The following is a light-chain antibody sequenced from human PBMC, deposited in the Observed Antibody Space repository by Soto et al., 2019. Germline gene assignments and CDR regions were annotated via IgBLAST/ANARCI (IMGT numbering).Light chain of an antibody. J-gene: IGLJ2*01. CDR2: ENN. V-gene: IGLV1-51*02. Sequence: QSVLTQPPSVSAAPGQKVTISCSGSNSNIGNNYVSWYQQFPGTTPKLLIYENNKRPSGIPDRFSGSKSGTSATLGITGLQTGDEADYYCGTWDTSLCVSLFGGGTKLTVL. CDR1: NSNIGNNY. CDR3: GTWDTSLCVSL.